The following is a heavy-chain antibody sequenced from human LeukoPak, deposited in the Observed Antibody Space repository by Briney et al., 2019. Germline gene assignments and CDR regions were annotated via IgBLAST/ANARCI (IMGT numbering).Heavy chain of an antibody. D-gene: IGHD6-19*01. CDR2: IYYSGST. V-gene: IGHV4-59*01. J-gene: IGHJ4*02. CDR1: GGSISSYY. CDR3: ARGLRGIMAGFDY. Sequence: SETLSLTCTVSGGSISSYYWSWIRQPPGKGLEWIGYIYYSGSTNYNPSLKSRVTISVDTSKSQFSLKLSSATAADTAVYYCARGLRGIMAGFDYWGQGTLVTVSS.